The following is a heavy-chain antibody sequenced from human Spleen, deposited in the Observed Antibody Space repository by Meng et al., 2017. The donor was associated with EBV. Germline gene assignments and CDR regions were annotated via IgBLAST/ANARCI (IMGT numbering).Heavy chain of an antibody. CDR2: VYYSGST. J-gene: IGHJ5*02. D-gene: IGHD3-10*01. CDR3: ARENPARGNWFDP. V-gene: IGHV4-61*01. CDR1: GGSVSSTSYY. Sequence: QVQLQEAGPGLVKPSEPLSLTCTVSGGSVSSTSYYWSWIRQPPGKRLEWIGYVYYSGSTNYNPSLKSRVTISVDTSKNQFSLNLYSVTAADTAVYYCARENPARGNWFDPWGQGALVTVSS.